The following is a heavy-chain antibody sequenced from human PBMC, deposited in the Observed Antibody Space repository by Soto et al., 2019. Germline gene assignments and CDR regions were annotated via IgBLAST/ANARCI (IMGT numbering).Heavy chain of an antibody. J-gene: IGHJ2*01. CDR1: GFTFSSYG. CDR3: AKDGYYYDSSGYSYYWYFDL. CDR2: ISYDGSNE. Sequence: QVQLVESGGGVVQPGRSLRLSCAASGFTFSSYGMHWVRQAPGKGLEWVAVISYDGSNEYYADSVKGRFTISRDNSKNTLYLQMNSLRAEDTAVYYCAKDGYYYDSSGYSYYWYFDLWGRGTLVTVSS. V-gene: IGHV3-30*18. D-gene: IGHD3-22*01.